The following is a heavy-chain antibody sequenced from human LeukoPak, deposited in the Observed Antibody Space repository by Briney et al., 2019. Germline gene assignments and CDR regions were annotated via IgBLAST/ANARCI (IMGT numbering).Heavy chain of an antibody. CDR1: GFTFSSYS. CDR3: AKSRGPQGLYYFDY. D-gene: IGHD3-10*01. V-gene: IGHV3-21*04. Sequence: SGGSLRLSCAASGFTFSSYSMNWVRQAPGKGLEWVSSISSSSSYIYYADSVKGRITISRDNAKNSLYLQMNSLGVEDMALYYCAKSRGPQGLYYFDYWGQGTLVTVSS. CDR2: ISSSSSYI. J-gene: IGHJ4*02.